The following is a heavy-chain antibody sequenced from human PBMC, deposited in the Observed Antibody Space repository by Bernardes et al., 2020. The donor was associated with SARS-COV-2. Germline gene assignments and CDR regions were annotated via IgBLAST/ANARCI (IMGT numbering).Heavy chain of an antibody. D-gene: IGHD3-10*01. Sequence: GGSLRLSRTASGFTFSSYWMHWVRQAPGKGLVWVSRINTNGSITTYADSVKGRVVISRDNAKNTLYLQMDSLRVDDTAVYYCARGSYFGSGNYIAIAYWGQGTMVAVSS. V-gene: IGHV3-74*01. J-gene: IGHJ4*02. CDR1: GFTFSSYW. CDR2: INTNGSIT. CDR3: ARGSYFGSGNYIAIAY.